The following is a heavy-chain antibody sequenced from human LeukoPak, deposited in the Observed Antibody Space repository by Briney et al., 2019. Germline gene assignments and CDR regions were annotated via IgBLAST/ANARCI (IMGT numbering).Heavy chain of an antibody. V-gene: IGHV4-61*09. J-gene: IGHJ5*02. CDR3: ARDLGPYNWFDP. D-gene: IGHD7-27*01. Sequence: PSETLSLTCTVSGVSISSGSYYWSWLRQPAGKGLEWIGHIYTSGNGNYNPSLKSRVTISIDTSKNQFSLKLSSVTAADTALYFCARDLGPYNWFDPWGQGTLVTVSS. CDR1: GVSISSGSYY. CDR2: IYTSGNG.